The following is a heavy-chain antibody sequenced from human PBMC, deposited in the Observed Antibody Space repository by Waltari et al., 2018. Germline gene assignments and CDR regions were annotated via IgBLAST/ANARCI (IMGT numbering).Heavy chain of an antibody. CDR3: TRADLGF. V-gene: IGHV3-49*04. J-gene: IGHJ4*02. CDR2: IRSKAYGGTT. Sequence: EVQLVESGGGLVQPGRSLRLSCTASGFTFGDYAMSWVRQAPGKGLEWVGFIRSKAYGGTTEYAASVKDRFTISRDDSKSIAYLQMNSLKTEDTAVYYCTRADLGFWGQGTLVTVSS. D-gene: IGHD7-27*01. CDR1: GFTFGDYA.